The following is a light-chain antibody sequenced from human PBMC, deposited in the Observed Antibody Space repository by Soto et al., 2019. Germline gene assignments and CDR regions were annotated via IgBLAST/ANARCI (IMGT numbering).Light chain of an antibody. CDR1: SSDIGGYNY. V-gene: IGLV2-14*01. CDR3: SSYTSSSTLV. J-gene: IGLJ2*01. Sequence: QSALTQPASVSGSPGQSITISCTGASSDIGGYNYVSWYQQHPGKAPKLMIYDVTNWPSGVSHRFSGSKSGNTASLTISGLQPEDEADYYCSSYTSSSTLVFGGGTKLTVL. CDR2: DVT.